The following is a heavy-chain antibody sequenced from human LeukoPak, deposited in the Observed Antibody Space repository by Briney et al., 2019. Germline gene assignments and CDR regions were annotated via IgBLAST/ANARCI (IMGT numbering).Heavy chain of an antibody. CDR1: GFTFSSYA. D-gene: IGHD3-9*01. V-gene: IGHV3-30-3*01. Sequence: GGSLRLSCAASGFTFSSYAMHWVRQAPGKGLEWVAVISYDGSNKYYADSVKGRFTISRDNSKNTLYLQMNSLRAEDTAVYYCAREGYDILTGYPFDPWGLGTLVTVSS. J-gene: IGHJ5*02. CDR2: ISYDGSNK. CDR3: AREGYDILTGYPFDP.